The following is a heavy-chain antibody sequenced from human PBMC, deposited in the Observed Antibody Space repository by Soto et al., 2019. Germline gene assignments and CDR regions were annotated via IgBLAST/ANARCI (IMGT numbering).Heavy chain of an antibody. V-gene: IGHV1-46*03. CDR3: AREGRVVVVAATPFDYYYMDV. CDR1: GYTFTSYY. CDR2: INPSGGST. D-gene: IGHD2-15*01. Sequence: ASVKVSCKASGYTFTSYYMHWVRQAPGQGLEWMGIINPSGGSTSYAQKFQGRVTMTRGTSTSTVYMELSSLRSEDTAVYYCAREGRVVVVAATPFDYYYMDVWGKGTTVTVSS. J-gene: IGHJ6*03.